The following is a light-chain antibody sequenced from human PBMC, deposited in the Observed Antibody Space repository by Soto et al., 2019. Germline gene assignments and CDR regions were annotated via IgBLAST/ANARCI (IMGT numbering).Light chain of an antibody. V-gene: IGKV3-20*01. Sequence: EIVLTQSPGTLSLSPGERATLSCRASQSVSSSYLAWYQQKPGQAPRLLIYGASSRATGIPDRFSGSGSGTDFPRTISRLEPEDFAVYYCQQYGSSPQWTFGQGTKVEIK. CDR3: QQYGSSPQWT. CDR1: QSVSSSY. CDR2: GAS. J-gene: IGKJ1*01.